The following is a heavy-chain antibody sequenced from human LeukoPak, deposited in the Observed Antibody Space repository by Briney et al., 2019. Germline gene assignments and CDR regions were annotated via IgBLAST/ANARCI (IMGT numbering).Heavy chain of an antibody. J-gene: IGHJ4*02. CDR3: ALSGSYAPFDY. V-gene: IGHV1-18*01. CDR2: ISAYNGNT. CDR1: GYTFTSYG. D-gene: IGHD1-26*01. Sequence: ASVKVSCKASGYTFTSYGISCVRQAPGQGLEWMGWISAYNGNTNYAQKLQGRVTMTTDTSTSTAYKELRSLRSDDTAVYYCALSGSYAPFDYWGQGTLVTVSS.